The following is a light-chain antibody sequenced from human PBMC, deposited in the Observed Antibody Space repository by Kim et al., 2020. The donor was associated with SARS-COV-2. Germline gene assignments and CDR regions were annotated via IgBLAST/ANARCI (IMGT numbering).Light chain of an antibody. Sequence: LSLSPGARAALSCRASQSVGTYLAWYQQKPGQAPRLLIYDASNRATGIPARFSGSGSGTDFTLTISSLEPEDFAVYYCQERSDWYSFGQGTKLEI. CDR3: QERSDWYS. CDR2: DAS. CDR1: QSVGTY. J-gene: IGKJ2*03. V-gene: IGKV3-11*01.